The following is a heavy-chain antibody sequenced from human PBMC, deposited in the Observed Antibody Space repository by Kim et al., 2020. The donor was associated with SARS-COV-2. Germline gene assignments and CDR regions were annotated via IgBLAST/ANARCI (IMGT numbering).Heavy chain of an antibody. V-gene: IGHV3-11*06. Sequence: GGSLRLSCAASGFTFSDYYMSWIRQAPGKGLEWVSYISSSSSYTNYADSVKGRFTISRDNAKNSLYLQMNSLRAEDTAVYYCARDGRDYYDSSGYYLPLDYWGQGTLVTVSS. CDR3: ARDGRDYYDSSGYYLPLDY. D-gene: IGHD3-22*01. CDR2: ISSSSSYT. J-gene: IGHJ4*02. CDR1: GFTFSDYY.